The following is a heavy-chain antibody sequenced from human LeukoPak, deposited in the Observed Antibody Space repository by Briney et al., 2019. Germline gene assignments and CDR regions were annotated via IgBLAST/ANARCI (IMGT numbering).Heavy chain of an antibody. Sequence: PGGSLRLSCAASGFTFSSYAMSWVRQATGKGLEWVSAIRGSGGSTYYADSVKGRFTISRDNSKNMLYLQMNSLRAEDTAVYYCAKTAPYMVATDYWGQGTLVTVSS. CDR2: IRGSGGST. D-gene: IGHD5-12*01. J-gene: IGHJ4*02. CDR3: AKTAPYMVATDY. V-gene: IGHV3-23*01. CDR1: GFTFSSYA.